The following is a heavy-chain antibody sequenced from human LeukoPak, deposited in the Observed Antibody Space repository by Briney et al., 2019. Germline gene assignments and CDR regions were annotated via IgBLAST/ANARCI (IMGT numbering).Heavy chain of an antibody. J-gene: IGHJ4*02. CDR3: AKGGYSNYFDFDY. V-gene: IGHV3-30*18. CDR1: GFTFSSYG. D-gene: IGHD4-11*01. CDR2: ISYGGSNK. Sequence: GRSLRLSCAASGFTFSSYGMHWVRQAPGKGLEWVAVISYGGSNKYYADSVKGRFTISRDNSKNTLYLQMNSLRAEDTAVYYCAKGGYSNYFDFDYWGQGTLVTVSS.